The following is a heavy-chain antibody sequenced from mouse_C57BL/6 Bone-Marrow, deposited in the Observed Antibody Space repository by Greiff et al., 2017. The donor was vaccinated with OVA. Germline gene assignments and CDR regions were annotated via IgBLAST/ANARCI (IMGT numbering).Heavy chain of an antibody. CDR3: AREEWNYGYFDV. D-gene: IGHD1-3*01. V-gene: IGHV1-80*01. J-gene: IGHJ1*03. Sequence: VQLQQSGAELVKPGASVKISCKASGYAFSSYWMNWVKQRPGKGLEWIGQIYPGDGDTNYNGKFKGKATLTADKSSSTAYMQLSSLTSEDSAVYFCAREEWNYGYFDVWGTGTTVTVSS. CDR2: IYPGDGDT. CDR1: GYAFSSYW.